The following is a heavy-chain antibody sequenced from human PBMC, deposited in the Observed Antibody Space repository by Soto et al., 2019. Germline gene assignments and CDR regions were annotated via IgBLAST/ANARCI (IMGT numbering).Heavy chain of an antibody. CDR1: GFTFGNYW. V-gene: IGHV3-7*05. Sequence: ESGGGLVQPGGSLRLSCTVSGFTFGNYWVTWVRQAPGKGLEWVANMNQNGSEKYYVDSVKGRFAISRDNAKNSLYLQMNSLSAEDTAVYYCASQRVSYAMDVWGQGTTVTVSS. CDR3: ASQRVSYAMDV. CDR2: MNQNGSEK. D-gene: IGHD1-1*01. J-gene: IGHJ6*02.